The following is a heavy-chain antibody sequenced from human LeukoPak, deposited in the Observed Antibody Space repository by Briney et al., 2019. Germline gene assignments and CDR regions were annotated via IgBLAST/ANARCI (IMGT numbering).Heavy chain of an antibody. CDR1: GGSINSYY. D-gene: IGHD2-15*01. V-gene: IGHV4-59*01. J-gene: IGHJ3*02. CDR2: IYYSGST. Sequence: PSETLSLTCTVSGGSINSYYWSWIRQPPGKGLEWIGYIYYSGSTNYNPSLKSRVTVSVDTSKNQFSLKLSSVTAADTAIYYCARRNCSGGSCYPAFDIWGQGTMVTVSS. CDR3: ARRNCSGGSCYPAFDI.